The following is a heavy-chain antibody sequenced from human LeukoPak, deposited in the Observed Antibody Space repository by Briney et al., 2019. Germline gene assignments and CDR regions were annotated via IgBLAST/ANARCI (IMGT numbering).Heavy chain of an antibody. J-gene: IGHJ5*02. CDR1: GFTSSSYA. CDR3: ARSQSREQQLVGGWFDP. CDR2: ISYDGSNK. V-gene: IGHV3-30-3*01. D-gene: IGHD6-13*01. Sequence: GGSLRLSCAASGFTSSSYAMHWVRQAPGKGLEWVAVISYDGSNKYYADSVKGRFTISRDNSKNTLYLQMNSLRAEDTAVYYCARSQSREQQLVGGWFDPWGQGTLVTVSS.